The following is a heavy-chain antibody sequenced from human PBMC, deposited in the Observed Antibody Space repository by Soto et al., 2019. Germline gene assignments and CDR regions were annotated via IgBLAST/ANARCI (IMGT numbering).Heavy chain of an antibody. V-gene: IGHV4-34*01. Sequence: PSETLSLTCAVYGGSFSGYYWSWIRQPPGKGLEWIGETNHSGSTNYNPSLKSRVTISVDTSKNQFSLKLSSVTAADTAVYYCAGLDGDTAMPTLAPNDYWGQGTLVTVSS. D-gene: IGHD5-18*01. CDR2: TNHSGST. J-gene: IGHJ4*02. CDR3: AGLDGDTAMPTLAPNDY. CDR1: GGSFSGYY.